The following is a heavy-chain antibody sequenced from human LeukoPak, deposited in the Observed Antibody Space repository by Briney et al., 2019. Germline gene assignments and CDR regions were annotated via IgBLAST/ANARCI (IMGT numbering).Heavy chain of an antibody. D-gene: IGHD6-13*01. J-gene: IGHJ4*02. V-gene: IGHV3-23*01. CDR1: GFTFSSYA. CDR2: ISGSAGST. Sequence: GGSLRLSCAASGFTFSSYAMSWVRQAPRKGLEWVSTISGSAGSTFYADSVKGRFTISRDNSKNTLYLQMNSLRDEDTAVYYCAKGSRYSSSWTFDYWGQGTLVTVS. CDR3: AKGSRYSSSWTFDY.